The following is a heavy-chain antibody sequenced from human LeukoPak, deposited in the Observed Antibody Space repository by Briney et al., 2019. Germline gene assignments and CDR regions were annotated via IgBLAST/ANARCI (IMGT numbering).Heavy chain of an antibody. Sequence: SVTVSCKASGGTFSSYAISWVRQAPGQGLEWMGGIIPIFGTANYAQKFQGRVTITVDESTSTAYMELSSLRSEDTAVYYCARDFSRVVPAAPTEYYYYGMDVWGQGTTVTVSS. D-gene: IGHD2-2*01. V-gene: IGHV1-69*01. J-gene: IGHJ6*02. CDR2: IIPIFGTA. CDR1: GGTFSSYA. CDR3: ARDFSRVVPAAPTEYYYYGMDV.